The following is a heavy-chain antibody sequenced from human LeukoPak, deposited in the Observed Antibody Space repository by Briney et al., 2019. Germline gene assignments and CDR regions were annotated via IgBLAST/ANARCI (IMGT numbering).Heavy chain of an antibody. CDR1: GGSLSSYY. Sequence: PSETLSLTCTVSGGSLSSYYWSWIRHPAGQGLEWIGRIYTSGRTNYNPSLKSRVTMSVDTSKKQCSLKLSSVTAADTAVYYCARDPQLGPFDYWGQGTLVTVSS. V-gene: IGHV4-4*07. CDR2: IYTSGRT. CDR3: ARDPQLGPFDY. D-gene: IGHD6-6*01. J-gene: IGHJ4*02.